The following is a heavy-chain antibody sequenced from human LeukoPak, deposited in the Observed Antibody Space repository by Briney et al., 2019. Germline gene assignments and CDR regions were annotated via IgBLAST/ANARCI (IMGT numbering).Heavy chain of an antibody. D-gene: IGHD5-24*01. J-gene: IGHJ5*02. V-gene: IGHV4-31*03. CDR3: AREDPRGCFDP. Sequence: SETLSLTCTVSGGSISSGGYYRSWIRQHPGKGLGWIGYIHYSGSSYNNPSLKSRVTISVDTSKNQFSLKVSSVTAADTAVYYCAREDPRGCFDPWGQGTLVTVSS. CDR1: GGSISSGGYY. CDR2: IHYSGSS.